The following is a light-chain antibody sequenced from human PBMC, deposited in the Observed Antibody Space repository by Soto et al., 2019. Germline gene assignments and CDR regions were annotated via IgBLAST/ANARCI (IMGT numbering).Light chain of an antibody. CDR1: QSISSW. V-gene: IGKV1-5*01. J-gene: IGKJ5*01. CDR3: QQYDNSPIT. CDR2: AAF. Sequence: DIQMTQSPSTLSASVGDRVTITCRASQSISSWLAWYQQKPGNAPKLLIYAAFILQSGVPSRFSGSGSGTDFTLTISRLEPEDFAVYYCQQYDNSPITFGQGTRLEIK.